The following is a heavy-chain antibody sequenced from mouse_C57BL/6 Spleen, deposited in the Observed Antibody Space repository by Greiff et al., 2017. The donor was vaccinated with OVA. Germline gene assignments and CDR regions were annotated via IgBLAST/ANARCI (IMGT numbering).Heavy chain of an antibody. CDR2: IYPGSGST. V-gene: IGHV1-55*01. CDR3: ARYDYDDVYYFDY. CDR1: GYTFTSYW. J-gene: IGHJ2*01. D-gene: IGHD2-4*01. Sequence: VQLQQSGAELVQPGASVKMSCKASGYTFTSYWITWVHQRPGKGLEWIGDIYPGSGSTNYNEKFTSKATLTVDTSSSTAYMQLSSLTSEDSAVYYCARYDYDDVYYFDYWGQGTTLTVSS.